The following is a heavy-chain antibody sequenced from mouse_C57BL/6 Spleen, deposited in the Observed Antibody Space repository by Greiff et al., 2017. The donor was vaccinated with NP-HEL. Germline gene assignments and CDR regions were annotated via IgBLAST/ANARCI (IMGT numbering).Heavy chain of an antibody. Sequence: QVQLQQPGAELVMPGASVKLSCKASGYTFTSYWMHWVKQRPGQGLEWIGEIDPSDSYTNYNQKFKGKSTLTVDKSSSTAYMQLSSLTSEDSAVYYCARKAVRTGGYWGQGTTLTVSS. V-gene: IGHV1-69*01. D-gene: IGHD3-3*01. J-gene: IGHJ2*01. CDR3: ARKAVRTGGY. CDR2: IDPSDSYT. CDR1: GYTFTSYW.